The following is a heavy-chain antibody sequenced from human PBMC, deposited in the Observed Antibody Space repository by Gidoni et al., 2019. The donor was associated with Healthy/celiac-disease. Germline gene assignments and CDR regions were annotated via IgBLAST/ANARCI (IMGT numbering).Heavy chain of an antibody. D-gene: IGHD3-10*01. Sequence: QVQLQQWGAGLLKPSETLSLTCAVYGGSFSGYYWSWIRQPPGKGLEWIGEINHSGSTNYNPALKSRVTISVDTSKNQFSLKLSSVTAADTAVYYCARAGVVTMVQGVHGYMDAWGKGTTVTVSS. J-gene: IGHJ6*03. CDR3: ARAGVVTMVQGVHGYMDA. CDR2: INHSGST. V-gene: IGHV4-34*01. CDR1: GGSFSGYY.